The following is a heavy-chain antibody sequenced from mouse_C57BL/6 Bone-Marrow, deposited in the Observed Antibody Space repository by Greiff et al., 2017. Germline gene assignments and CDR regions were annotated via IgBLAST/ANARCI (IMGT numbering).Heavy chain of an antibody. Sequence: VQLKESGAELVRPGASVKLSCTASGFNIKDDYMHWVKQRPEQGLEWIGWIDPENGDTEYASKFQGKATITADPSSNTAYLQLSSLTSEDTAVYYCTTRDYGSSIFDCWGQGTTLTVSS. CDR2: IDPENGDT. J-gene: IGHJ2*01. V-gene: IGHV14-4*01. D-gene: IGHD1-1*01. CDR3: TTRDYGSSIFDC. CDR1: GFNIKDDY.